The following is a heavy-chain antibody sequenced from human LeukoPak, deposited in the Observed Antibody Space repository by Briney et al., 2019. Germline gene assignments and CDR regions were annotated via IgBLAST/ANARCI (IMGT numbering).Heavy chain of an antibody. CDR2: INSDGSAT. CDR3: ASDSPYYGMDV. V-gene: IGHV3-74*01. J-gene: IGHJ6*02. Sequence: GSLRLSCAASGFPFSSYWMHWVRQVPGKGLLWVSRINSDGSATIYVDSVRGRFTISRDNAKNTLYLQMSGLRVEDTAVYHCASDSPYYGMDVWGQGTTVTVSS. CDR1: GFPFSSYW.